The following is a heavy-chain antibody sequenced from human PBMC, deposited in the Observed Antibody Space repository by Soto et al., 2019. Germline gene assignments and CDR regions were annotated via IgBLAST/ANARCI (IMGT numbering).Heavy chain of an antibody. V-gene: IGHV3-9*01. CDR3: VKDESINWYSGHFRH. J-gene: IGHJ1*01. Sequence: EVQLVESGGGLVQPGRSLRLSCAASGFTFDDYAMHWVRQVTGKGLEWVSGINWNSGSIGYGDSVKGRFAISRDNAKTSLHLQMNSLSAEDTAFYYCVKDESINWYSGHFRHWGQGTLVTVSS. CDR1: GFTFDDYA. CDR2: INWNSGSI. D-gene: IGHD6-13*01.